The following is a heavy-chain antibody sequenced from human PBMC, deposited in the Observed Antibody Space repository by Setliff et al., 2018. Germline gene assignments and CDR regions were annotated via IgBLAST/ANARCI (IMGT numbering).Heavy chain of an antibody. CDR3: SRLVRYCTRTSCQRLSGDDY. D-gene: IGHD2-2*01. CDR1: GYTFTDYG. V-gene: IGHV1-18*01. J-gene: IGHJ4*02. CDR2: ISPYSGNT. Sequence: ASVKVSCKASGYTFTDYGVTWVRQAPGQGLEWVGWISPYSGNTYYAPKFQGRITMTTDTSTTTDYMELKSLRSDDTAIYYCSRLVRYCTRTSCQRLSGDDYWGQGALVTVSS.